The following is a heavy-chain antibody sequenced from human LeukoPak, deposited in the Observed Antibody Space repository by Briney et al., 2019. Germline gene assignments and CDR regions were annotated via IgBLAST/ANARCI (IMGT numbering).Heavy chain of an antibody. J-gene: IGHJ6*03. D-gene: IGHD2-8*01. Sequence: ASVKVSCKASGYTFTSYGISWVRQAPGQGLEWMGWISAYNGNTNYAQKLQGRVTMTTDTSTSTAYMELRSLRSDDTAVYYCARRAWSYYYYYMGVWGKGTTVTVSS. CDR3: ARRAWSYYYYYMGV. CDR1: GYTFTSYG. CDR2: ISAYNGNT. V-gene: IGHV1-18*01.